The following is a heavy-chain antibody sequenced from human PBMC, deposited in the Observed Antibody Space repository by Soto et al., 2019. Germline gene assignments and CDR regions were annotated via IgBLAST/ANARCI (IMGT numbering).Heavy chain of an antibody. CDR3: VRERVSPGTTGWYYGMDV. CDR1: GYTFTSYA. Sequence: ASVKVSCKASGYTFTSYAMHWVRQAPGQRLEWMGWITAGYDNTKYSQKFQGRVTITRDTSASTAYLELSSLRSEDTAVYYCVRERVSPGTTGWYYGMDVWGQGTTVTVSS. D-gene: IGHD1-7*01. V-gene: IGHV1-3*01. CDR2: ITAGYDNT. J-gene: IGHJ6*02.